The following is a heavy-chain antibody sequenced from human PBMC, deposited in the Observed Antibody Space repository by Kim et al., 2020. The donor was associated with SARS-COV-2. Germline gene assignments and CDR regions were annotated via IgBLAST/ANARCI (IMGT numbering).Heavy chain of an antibody. CDR3: ARGTFPTYYDFWSGYYPWFDP. CDR1: GGSISSYY. D-gene: IGHD3-3*01. Sequence: SETLSLTCTVSGGSISSYYWSWIRQPPGKGLEWIGYIYYSGSTNYNPSLKSRVTISVDTSKNQFSLKLSSVTAADTAVYYCARGTFPTYYDFWSGYYPWFDPWGQGTLVTVSS. V-gene: IGHV4-59*13. CDR2: IYYSGST. J-gene: IGHJ5*02.